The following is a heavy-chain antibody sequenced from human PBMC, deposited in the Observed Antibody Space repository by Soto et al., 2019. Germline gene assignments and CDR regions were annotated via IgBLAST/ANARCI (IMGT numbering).Heavy chain of an antibody. CDR1: GYTFTGYY. D-gene: IGHD2-8*01. Sequence: ASVKVSCKASGYTFTGYYMHWVRQAPGKGLEWMGWINPNSGGTNYAQKFQGRVTMTRDTSISTAYMELSRLRYDDTAVYYCARDIVLMVYAIPYNWFDPWGQGTLVTVSS. J-gene: IGHJ5*02. CDR2: INPNSGGT. CDR3: ARDIVLMVYAIPYNWFDP. V-gene: IGHV1-2*02.